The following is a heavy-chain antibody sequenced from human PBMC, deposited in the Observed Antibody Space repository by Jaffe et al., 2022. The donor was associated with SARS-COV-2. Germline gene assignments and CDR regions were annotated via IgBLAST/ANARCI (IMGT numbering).Heavy chain of an antibody. D-gene: IGHD1-7*01. CDR2: ISWNSGSI. CDR3: AKDIGTTFSGMDV. J-gene: IGHJ6*02. Sequence: EVQLVESGGGLVQPGRSLRLSCAASGFTFDDYAMHWVRQAPGKGLEWVSGISWNSGSIGYADSVKGRFTISRDNAKNSLYLQMNSLRAEDTALYYCAKDIGTTFSGMDVWGQGTTVTVSS. V-gene: IGHV3-9*01. CDR1: GFTFDDYA.